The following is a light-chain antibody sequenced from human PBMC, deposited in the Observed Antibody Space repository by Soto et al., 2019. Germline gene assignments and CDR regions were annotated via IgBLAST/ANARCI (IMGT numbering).Light chain of an antibody. CDR2: GNN. V-gene: IGLV1-40*01. CDR1: NSNIGAGYD. CDR3: QSHDSSLSEV. J-gene: IGLJ3*02. Sequence: QSALTQPPSVSGAPGQRVTISCTGSNSNIGAGYDVHWYQQLPGTAPKLLIYGNNNRPSGVPDRFSGSKSGTSASLAITGLQAEDEADYYCQSHDSSLSEVFGGGTKLTVL.